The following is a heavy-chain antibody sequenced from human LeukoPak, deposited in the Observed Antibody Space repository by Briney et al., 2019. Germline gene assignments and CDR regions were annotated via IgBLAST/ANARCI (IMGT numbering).Heavy chain of an antibody. J-gene: IGHJ4*02. CDR2: IYYSGST. D-gene: IGHD6-19*01. CDR1: GGSISSYY. V-gene: IGHV4-59*01. Sequence: PSETLSLTCTVSGGSISSYYRSWIRQPPGKGLEWIGYIYYSGSTNYNPSLKSRVTISVDTSKNQFSLKLSSVTAADTAVYYCARAPSGWYFLDYWGQGTLVTVSS. CDR3: ARAPSGWYFLDY.